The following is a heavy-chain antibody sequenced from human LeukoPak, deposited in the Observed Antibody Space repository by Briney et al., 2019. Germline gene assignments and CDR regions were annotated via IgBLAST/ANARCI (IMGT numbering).Heavy chain of an antibody. V-gene: IGHV3-66*01. CDR3: AREESDWLLRYFDY. J-gene: IGHJ4*02. CDR2: IYSRGST. Sequence: GGSLRLSCAISGFSVSNNYMSWVRQAPGEGLEWVSVIYSRGSTYYADSVKCRFTISRDSSKNTLYLQMNSLRAEDTAVYYCAREESDWLLRYFDYWGQGTLVTVSS. D-gene: IGHD3-9*01. CDR1: GFSVSNNY.